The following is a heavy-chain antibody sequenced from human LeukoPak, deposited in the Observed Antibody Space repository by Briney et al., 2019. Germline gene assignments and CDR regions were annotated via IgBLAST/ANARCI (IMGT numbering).Heavy chain of an antibody. V-gene: IGHV1-69*01. CDR2: IIPIFGTA. Sequence: SVKVSCKASGGTFSSYAISWVRQAPGQGLEWMGGIIPIFGTANCAQKFQGRVTITADESTSTAYMELSSLRSEDTAVYYCAITMIVVVITTPDAFDIWGQGTMVTVSS. D-gene: IGHD3-22*01. CDR3: AITMIVVVITTPDAFDI. J-gene: IGHJ3*02. CDR1: GGTFSSYA.